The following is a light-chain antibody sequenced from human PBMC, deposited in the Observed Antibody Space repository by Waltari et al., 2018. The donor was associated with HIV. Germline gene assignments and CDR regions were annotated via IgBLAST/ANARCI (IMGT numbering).Light chain of an antibody. CDR2: RNH. Sequence: SVLTQPPSASGTPGQRVTISCSGSSSNIGRHYVFWYQQLPGTAPKLLIHRNHQRPSGVPDRFSDSTSGTSASLAISGLRSEDEADYYCATWDDSLSGVLFGGGTKLTVL. CDR3: ATWDDSLSGVL. CDR1: SSNIGRHY. J-gene: IGLJ2*01. V-gene: IGLV1-47*01.